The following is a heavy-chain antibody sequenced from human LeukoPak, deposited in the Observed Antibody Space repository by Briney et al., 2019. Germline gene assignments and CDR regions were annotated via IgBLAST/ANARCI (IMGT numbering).Heavy chain of an antibody. CDR2: INSDGSEG. CDR3: VKASSSSPQYNWFDA. CDR1: GFTFSGFW. Sequence: GGSLRLSCAVSGFTFSGFWMSWSRQAPGKGLEWVASINSDGSEGYYADVVKGRFTISRDNAKNSLYLQINSLRAEDTALYYCVKASSSSPQYNWFDAWGQGTLVTVSS. V-gene: IGHV3-7*03. D-gene: IGHD6-6*01. J-gene: IGHJ5*02.